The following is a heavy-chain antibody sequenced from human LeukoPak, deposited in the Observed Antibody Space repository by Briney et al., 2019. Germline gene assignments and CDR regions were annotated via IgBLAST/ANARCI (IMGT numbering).Heavy chain of an antibody. J-gene: IGHJ4*02. CDR3: AKDVAGSMIVVPDY. Sequence: GGSLRLSCAASGFTFSSYSMNWGRQAPGKGLEWVSYISSSSSTIYYADSVKGRFTISRDNAKNSLLLQMNSLRAEDTAVYYCAKDVAGSMIVVPDYWGQGTLVTVSS. CDR2: ISSSSSTI. V-gene: IGHV3-48*04. CDR1: GFTFSSYS. D-gene: IGHD3-22*01.